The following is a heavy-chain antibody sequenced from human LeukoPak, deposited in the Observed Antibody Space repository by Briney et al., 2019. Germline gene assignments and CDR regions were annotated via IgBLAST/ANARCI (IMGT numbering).Heavy chain of an antibody. J-gene: IGHJ4*02. D-gene: IGHD5-18*01. Sequence: SETLSLTCTVSGGSISSYYWSWIRQPPGKGLEWIGYIYYSGSTNYNPSLKSRVTISVDTSKNQFSLKLSSVTAADTAVYYCARHVTMDTVMVGLWGQGTLVTVSS. CDR2: IYYSGST. CDR3: ARHVTMDTVMVGL. CDR1: GGSISSYY. V-gene: IGHV4-59*08.